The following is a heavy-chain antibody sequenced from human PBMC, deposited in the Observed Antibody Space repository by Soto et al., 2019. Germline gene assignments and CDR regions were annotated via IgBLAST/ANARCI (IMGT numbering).Heavy chain of an antibody. Sequence: XVSLRLSCAASGFTFSSYAMSWVRQAPGKGLEWVSAISGSGGSTYYADSVKGRFTISRDNSKNTLYLQMNSLRAEDTAVYYCAKIPGYSSGWYRFDYWGQGTLVTVSS. CDR2: ISGSGGST. CDR3: AKIPGYSSGWYRFDY. V-gene: IGHV3-23*01. D-gene: IGHD6-19*01. CDR1: GFTFSSYA. J-gene: IGHJ4*02.